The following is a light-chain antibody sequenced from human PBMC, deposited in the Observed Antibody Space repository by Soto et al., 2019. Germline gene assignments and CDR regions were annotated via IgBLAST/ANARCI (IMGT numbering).Light chain of an antibody. J-gene: IGKJ1*01. CDR3: QQYGSAQWT. V-gene: IGKV3-20*01. Sequence: EIVLTHSPGTLSLSPGEIATLSCRSSQSVSSSYLAWYQQKPGQAPRLLIYGASSRATGIPDRFSGSGSGTDFTLTISRLEPEHFEVYYCQQYGSAQWTFGQGTKVDIK. CDR2: GAS. CDR1: QSVSSSY.